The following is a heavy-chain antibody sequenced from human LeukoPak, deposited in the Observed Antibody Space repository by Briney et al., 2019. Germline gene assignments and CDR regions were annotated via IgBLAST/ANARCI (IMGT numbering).Heavy chain of an antibody. J-gene: IGHJ4*02. D-gene: IGHD3-9*01. Sequence: GGSLRLPCAASGFTVSSNYMSWVRQAPGKGLEWVSVIYSGGSTYYADSVKGRFTISRDNSKNTLYLQMNSLRAEDTAVYYCAKDLRGYFDWLLPEFDYWGQGTLVTVSS. V-gene: IGHV3-66*01. CDR2: IYSGGST. CDR3: AKDLRGYFDWLLPEFDY. CDR1: GFTVSSNY.